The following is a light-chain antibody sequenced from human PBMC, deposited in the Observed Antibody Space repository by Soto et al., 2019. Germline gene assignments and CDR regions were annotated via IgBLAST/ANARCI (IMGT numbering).Light chain of an antibody. Sequence: SYELTQPPSVSVSPGQTASITCSGDKLGDKYACWYQQKPGQSPVLVIYQDSKRPSGIPERFSGSNSGNPATLTISGTQAMDEADYYCQAWDSSTFGGGTKLTVL. J-gene: IGLJ2*01. CDR1: KLGDKY. CDR3: QAWDSST. V-gene: IGLV3-1*01. CDR2: QDS.